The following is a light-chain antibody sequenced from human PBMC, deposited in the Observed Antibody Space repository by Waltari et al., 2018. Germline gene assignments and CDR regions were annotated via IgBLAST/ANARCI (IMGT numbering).Light chain of an antibody. CDR2: EVT. Sequence: QSALTQPPSASGSPGQSVTISCTGTSSDVGAYNYVPWYQQYPDKAPKLMLYEVTKRPSGVPDRFSGSKSGNTASLTVSGLQAEDEADYYCISYAGNNKYVLGAGTKVTVL. V-gene: IGLV2-8*01. CDR3: ISYAGNNKYV. J-gene: IGLJ1*01. CDR1: SSDVGAYNY.